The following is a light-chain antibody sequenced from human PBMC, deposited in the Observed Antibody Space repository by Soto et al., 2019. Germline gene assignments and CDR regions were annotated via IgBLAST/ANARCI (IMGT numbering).Light chain of an antibody. J-gene: IGKJ1*01. CDR2: GAS. V-gene: IGKV3-20*01. CDR3: QQYGSSQT. CDR1: QSASGSY. Sequence: EIVLTQSPGTLSLSPGERATLSCRASQSASGSYLAWYQQKPGQAPRLLIYGASSRATGIPDRFSGSGSGTDFTLTITRLEPEDFAVYYCQQYGSSQTFGQGTKVDIK.